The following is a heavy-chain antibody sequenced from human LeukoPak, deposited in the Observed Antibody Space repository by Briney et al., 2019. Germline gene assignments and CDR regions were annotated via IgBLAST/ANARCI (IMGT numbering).Heavy chain of an antibody. CDR1: GGSFSGYY. CDR2: INHSGST. Sequence: SETLSLTCAVSGGSFSGYYWSWIRQPPGKGLEWIGEINHSGSTNYNPSLKSRVTISVDTSKNQFSLKLSSVTAADTAVYYCARLRERWLHHMTWFDPWGQGTLVTVSS. V-gene: IGHV4-34*01. D-gene: IGHD5-24*01. CDR3: ARLRERWLHHMTWFDP. J-gene: IGHJ5*02.